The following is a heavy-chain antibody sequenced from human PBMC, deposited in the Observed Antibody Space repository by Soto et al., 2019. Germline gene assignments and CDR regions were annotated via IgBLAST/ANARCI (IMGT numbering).Heavy chain of an antibody. CDR1: GFTFSSDA. Sequence: EVQLLESGGGLVKPGGSLRLSCAASGFTFSSDAMSWVRQAPGKGLEWVSGISASGRTTYYADSVKGRFIXXXDNSNXXXXXXXXXXXXEDTAIYYCAKGENDYYGSGTYFDYWGQGTLVXVSS. CDR3: AKGENDYYGSGTYFDY. V-gene: IGHV3-23*01. D-gene: IGHD3-10*01. J-gene: IGHJ4*02. CDR2: ISASGRTT.